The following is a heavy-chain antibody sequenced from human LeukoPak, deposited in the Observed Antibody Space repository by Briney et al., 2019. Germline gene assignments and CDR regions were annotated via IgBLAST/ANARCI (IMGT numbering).Heavy chain of an antibody. J-gene: IGHJ5*02. V-gene: IGHV1-8*01. CDR3: ARGGQDDFWSGFLCFDP. CDR2: MNPNSGNT. D-gene: IGHD3-3*01. Sequence: ASVKVSCKASGYTFTSYDINWVRQATGQGLEWMGWMNPNSGNTGYAQKFQGRVTMTRNTSISTAYMELSSLRSEDTAVYYCARGGQDDFWSGFLCFDPWGQGTLVTVSS. CDR1: GYTFTSYD.